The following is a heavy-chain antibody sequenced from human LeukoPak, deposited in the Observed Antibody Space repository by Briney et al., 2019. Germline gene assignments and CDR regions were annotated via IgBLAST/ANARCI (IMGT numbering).Heavy chain of an antibody. Sequence: GSLRLSCAASGFTFSSYSMNWVRQAPGKGLEWVSYISSSSSTIYYADSVKGRFTISRDNAKNSLYLQMNSLRAEDTAVYYCARGSEDYNAFDIWGQGTMVTVSS. CDR2: ISSSSSTI. CDR3: ARGSEDYNAFDI. V-gene: IGHV3-48*04. D-gene: IGHD4-11*01. J-gene: IGHJ3*02. CDR1: GFTFSSYS.